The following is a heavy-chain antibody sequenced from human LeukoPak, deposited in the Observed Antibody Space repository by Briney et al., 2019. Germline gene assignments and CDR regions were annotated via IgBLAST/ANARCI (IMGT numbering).Heavy chain of an antibody. CDR1: GYTFTSYG. V-gene: IGHV1-18*01. CDR2: ISAYNGNT. J-gene: IGHJ5*02. D-gene: IGHD3-10*01. CDR3: ARHELYGSGSYYGWFDP. Sequence: ASVKVSCKASGYTFTSYGICWVRQAPGQGLEWMGWISAYNGNTNYAQKLQGRVTMTTDTSTSTAYMELRSLRSDDTAVYYCARHELYGSGSYYGWFDPWGQGTLVTVSS.